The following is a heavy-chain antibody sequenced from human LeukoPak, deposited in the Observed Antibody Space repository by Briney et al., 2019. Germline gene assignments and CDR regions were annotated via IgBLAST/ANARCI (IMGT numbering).Heavy chain of an antibody. V-gene: IGHV3-23*01. Sequence: GGSLRLSCAASGLAFNVFDMTWVRQAPGKGLEWLSTVIASGTYTYYADSVKGRFTISRDNSKNTLHLQMDSLRVEDTAVYFCARNTTDRPYDYWGQGTLVTVSS. CDR1: GLAFNVFD. CDR2: VIASGTYT. J-gene: IGHJ4*02. D-gene: IGHD1/OR15-1a*01. CDR3: ARNTTDRPYDY.